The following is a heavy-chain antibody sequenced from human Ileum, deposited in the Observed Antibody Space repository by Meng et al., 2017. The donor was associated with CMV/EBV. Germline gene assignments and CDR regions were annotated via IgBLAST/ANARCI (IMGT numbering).Heavy chain of an antibody. J-gene: IGHJ4*02. Sequence: AHVVESGGDLVKPGGSLRISFAASGFTFSDYYMTWIRQAPGKAPEWLSYISQTSTYINYADSVKGRFTISRDNAKNSVYLQMNSLEPEDTAVYYCSRDPRTLDYWGQGTLVTVSS. V-gene: IGHV3-11*05. CDR1: GFTFSDYY. CDR2: ISQTSTYI. CDR3: SRDPRTLDY.